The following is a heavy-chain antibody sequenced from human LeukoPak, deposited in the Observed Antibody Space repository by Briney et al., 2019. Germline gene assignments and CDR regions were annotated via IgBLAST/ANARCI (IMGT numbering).Heavy chain of an antibody. D-gene: IGHD3-22*01. CDR2: ISSSGSTI. CDR3: ARGHTMIVPYYYYGMDV. Sequence: PGGSLRLSCAASGFTFSSYEMNWVRQAPGKGLEWVSYISSSGSTIYYADSVKGRFTISRDNAKNSLYLQMNSLRAEDTAVYYCARGHTMIVPYYYYGMDVWGQGTTATVSS. CDR1: GFTFSSYE. V-gene: IGHV3-48*03. J-gene: IGHJ6*02.